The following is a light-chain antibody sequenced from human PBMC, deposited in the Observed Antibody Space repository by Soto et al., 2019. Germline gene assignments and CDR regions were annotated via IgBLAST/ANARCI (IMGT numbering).Light chain of an antibody. V-gene: IGKV1-5*03. CDR3: QQYNDYSWT. J-gene: IGKJ1*01. CDR1: QSISAW. Sequence: DIQMTQSPSTLSASVGDSVSINCRASQSISAWLAWYQQEPGKAPRLLIYKASTLEIGVPSRFSGSGSGTEFTLTISSLQPDDVAIYYCQQYNDYSWTFGQGTKVDIK. CDR2: KAS.